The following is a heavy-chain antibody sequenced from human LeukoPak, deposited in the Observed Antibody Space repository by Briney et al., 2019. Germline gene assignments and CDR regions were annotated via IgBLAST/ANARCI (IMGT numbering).Heavy chain of an antibody. V-gene: IGHV4-39*01. J-gene: IGHJ4*02. Sequence: PSETLSLTCTVSGGSISSSSYYWGWIRQPPGKGLEWMGRFYYSGSTCYNPSLKTRVTTSVDPSKHHLSLHLRPVPAADTAVYYCVRQSSKTYQDFDYWGQGILVTVSS. CDR2: FYYSGST. D-gene: IGHD4-11*01. CDR3: VRQSSKTYQDFDY. CDR1: GGSISSSSYY.